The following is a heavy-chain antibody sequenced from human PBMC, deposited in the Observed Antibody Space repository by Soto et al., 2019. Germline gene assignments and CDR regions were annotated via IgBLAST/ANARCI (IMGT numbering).Heavy chain of an antibody. J-gene: IGHJ3*02. V-gene: IGHV3-7*03. CDR2: IKQDGSEK. CDR1: GFTFSSYW. D-gene: IGHD5-12*01. CDR3: ARSEYSGYDYAFDI. Sequence: GGSLRLSCAASGFTFSSYWMSWVRQAPGKGLEWVANIKQDGSEKYYVDSVKGRFTISRDNAKNSLYLQMNSLRAEDTAVYCCARSEYSGYDYAFDIWGQGTMVTVSS.